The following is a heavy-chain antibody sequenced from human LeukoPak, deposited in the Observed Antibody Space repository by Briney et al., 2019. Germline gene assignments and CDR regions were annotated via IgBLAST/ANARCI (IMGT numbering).Heavy chain of an antibody. D-gene: IGHD2-15*01. Sequence: WGSLRLSCAASGFTFSSYAMSWVRQAPGKGLKWFSAIRGSGGSTYYADSVKGRFTISRDNSKNTLYLQMNSLRAEDTAVYYCAPIGGAYCSGGSCYHFDYWGQGTLVTVSS. V-gene: IGHV3-23*01. CDR2: IRGSGGST. CDR3: APIGGAYCSGGSCYHFDY. J-gene: IGHJ4*02. CDR1: GFTFSSYA.